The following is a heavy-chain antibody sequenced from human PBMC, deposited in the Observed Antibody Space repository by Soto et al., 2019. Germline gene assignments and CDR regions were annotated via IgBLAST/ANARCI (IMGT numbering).Heavy chain of an antibody. J-gene: IGHJ6*02. D-gene: IGHD6-13*01. CDR3: ARAFNSSSWTGYYYYGMEV. V-gene: IGHV4-30-2*01. CDR1: GGSISSGGYS. Sequence: SETLSLTCAVSGGSISSGGYSWSWIRQPPGKGLEWIGYMYHSGSTNYNPSLKSRVTISVDKSKNQFSLKMSSVTAADTAVYYCARAFNSSSWTGYYYYGMEVWGQGTTVTVSS. CDR2: MYHSGST.